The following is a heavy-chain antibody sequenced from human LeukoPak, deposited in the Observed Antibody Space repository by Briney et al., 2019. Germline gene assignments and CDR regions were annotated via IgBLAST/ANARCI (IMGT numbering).Heavy chain of an antibody. CDR3: ARLLPNCSGGSCYSVSAFDI. Sequence: SETLSLTCTVSGGSISSSSYYWGWIRQPPGKGLEWIGSIYYSGSTYYNLSLKSRVTISVDTSKNQFSLKLSSVTAADTAVYYCARLLPNCSGGSCYSVSAFDIWGQGTMVTVSS. CDR2: IYYSGST. CDR1: GGSISSSSYY. V-gene: IGHV4-39*01. J-gene: IGHJ3*02. D-gene: IGHD2-15*01.